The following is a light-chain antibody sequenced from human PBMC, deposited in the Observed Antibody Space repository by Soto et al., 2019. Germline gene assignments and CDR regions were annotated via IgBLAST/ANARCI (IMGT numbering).Light chain of an antibody. J-gene: IGLJ3*02. CDR2: GVS. CDR3: NSYTSSSARV. V-gene: IGLV2-14*01. CDR1: SSDVGAYNY. Sequence: QSALTQPASVSGSPGQSITISCTGTSSDVGAYNYVSWYQQHPGKAPKLIIYGVSNRPSGVSNRFSGSKSANTASLTISGLQAEDEADYYCNSYTSSSARVFGGGTKLTVL.